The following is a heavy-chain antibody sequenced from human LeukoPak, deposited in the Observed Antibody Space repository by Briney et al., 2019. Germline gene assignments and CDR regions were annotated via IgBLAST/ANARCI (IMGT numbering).Heavy chain of an antibody. CDR3: ARDYSSGWIDY. CDR1: GFTFSSYE. Sequence: GGSLRLSCAASGFTFSSYEMNWLRQAPGKGLEWVSYISRSGSTIYYADSVKGRFTISRDNSKNTLYLQMNSLRAEDTAVYYCARDYSSGWIDYWGQGTLVTVSS. J-gene: IGHJ4*02. CDR2: ISRSGSTI. D-gene: IGHD6-19*01. V-gene: IGHV3-48*03.